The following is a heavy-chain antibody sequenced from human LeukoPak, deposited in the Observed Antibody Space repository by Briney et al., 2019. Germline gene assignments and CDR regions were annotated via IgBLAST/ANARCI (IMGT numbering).Heavy chain of an antibody. J-gene: IGHJ3*02. CDR2: IYYSGST. CDR1: GDSISSNY. V-gene: IGHV4-59*01. Sequence: SETLSLTCTVSGDSISSNYWSWIRQPPGKGLEWIGYIYYSGSTNYNPSLKSRVTISVDTSKNQFSLKLSSVTAADTAVYYCARKDQADAFDIWGQGTMVTVSS. CDR3: ARKDQADAFDI.